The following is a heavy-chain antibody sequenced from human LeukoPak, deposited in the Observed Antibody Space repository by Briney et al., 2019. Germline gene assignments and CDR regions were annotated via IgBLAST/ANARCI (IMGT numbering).Heavy chain of an antibody. V-gene: IGHV3-23*01. D-gene: IGHD3-22*01. Sequence: PGGSLRLSCAASGFTFSSYAMSWVRQAPGKGLEWVSAISGSGGSTYYADSVKGRFTISRDNSKNTLYLQMNSLRAEDTAVYHCAKDRSYDSSRWNAFDIWGQGTMVTVSS. J-gene: IGHJ3*02. CDR3: AKDRSYDSSRWNAFDI. CDR1: GFTFSSYA. CDR2: ISGSGGST.